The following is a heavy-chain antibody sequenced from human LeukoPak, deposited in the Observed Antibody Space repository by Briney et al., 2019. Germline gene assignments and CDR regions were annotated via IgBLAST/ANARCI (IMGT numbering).Heavy chain of an antibody. D-gene: IGHD4-11*01. CDR1: GGSLSSGGYY. CDR3: TIATGYSNFVY. J-gene: IGHJ4*01. CDR2: IYYSAST. V-gene: IGHV4-31*03. Sequence: SETLSLTCTVSGGSLSSGGYYWSWIRQHPGNGLEWIGYIYYSASTYYNPSLKSRFTISVDMYKNRFSLKLSSVTAAETAVYYCTIATGYSNFVYWGQGTLVTVSS.